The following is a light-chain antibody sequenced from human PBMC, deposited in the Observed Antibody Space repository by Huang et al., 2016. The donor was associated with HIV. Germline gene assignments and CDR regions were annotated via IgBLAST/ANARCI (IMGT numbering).Light chain of an antibody. J-gene: IGKJ2*01. Sequence: DIQMTQSPSSLSASVGDRVTITCQASQDINNYLNWYQQKPGEAPNLLIYEASNLEAGGPSRFSGSGSGSDFTVTITSLQPEDVATYYCQQYDSLPYTFGQGTKLEIK. CDR2: EAS. CDR1: QDINNY. CDR3: QQYDSLPYT. V-gene: IGKV1-33*01.